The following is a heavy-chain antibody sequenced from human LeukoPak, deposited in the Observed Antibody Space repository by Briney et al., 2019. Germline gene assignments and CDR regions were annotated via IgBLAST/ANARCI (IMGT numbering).Heavy chain of an antibody. V-gene: IGHV1-46*01. CDR2: INPSGGST. J-gene: IGHJ4*02. CDR3: ARDPGGVVTSFDY. CDR1: GYTFTGYY. D-gene: IGHD2-21*02. Sequence: ASVKVSCKASGYTFTGYYLHWVRQAPGQGLEWMGIINPSGGSTSYAQKFQGRVTMTRDTSTSTVYMELSSLRSEDTAVYYCARDPGGVVTSFDYWGQGTLVTVSS.